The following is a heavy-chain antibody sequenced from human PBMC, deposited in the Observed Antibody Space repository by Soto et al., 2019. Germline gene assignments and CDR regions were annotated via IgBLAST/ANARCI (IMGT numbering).Heavy chain of an antibody. CDR2: TYYIGST. Sequence: QVQLQESGPGLVNPSETLSLTCSVSGGSLRNYYWSWIRQSPGKGLEWIAFTYYIGSTSYNPSLKSRVTVSFDASKTHFSLKLSSVTAADAAIYFCATEQGASSGPTAFDSWGQGVLVSVST. CDR3: ATEQGASSGPTAFDS. CDR1: GGSLRNYY. J-gene: IGHJ4*02. V-gene: IGHV4-59*01. D-gene: IGHD2-2*01.